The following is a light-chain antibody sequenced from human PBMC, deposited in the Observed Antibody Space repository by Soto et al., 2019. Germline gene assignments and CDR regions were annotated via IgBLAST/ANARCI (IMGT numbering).Light chain of an antibody. CDR2: SND. CDR3: AAWDDSLNGVV. Sequence: QAVVTQPPSASGTPGQRVTIACSGSSPNIGRNTVHWYQQLPGTTPKLLIYSNDQRPSGVPDRFSGSKSRSSASLAISGLQSEDEADYYCAAWDDSLNGVVFGGGTK. CDR1: SPNIGRNT. J-gene: IGLJ2*01. V-gene: IGLV1-44*01.